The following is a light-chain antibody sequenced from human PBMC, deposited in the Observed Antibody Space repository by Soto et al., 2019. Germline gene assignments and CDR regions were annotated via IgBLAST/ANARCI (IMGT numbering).Light chain of an antibody. Sequence: QSVLTQPPSVSGAPGKRVTISCTGSSSNIGAGYDVHWYQQLPGTAPKLLIYGNSNRPSGVPDRFSGSKSGTSASLAITGLXAEDEADYYCQSYDSSLSGYVFGTGTKVTVL. CDR3: QSYDSSLSGYV. V-gene: IGLV1-40*01. CDR2: GNS. J-gene: IGLJ1*01. CDR1: SSNIGAGYD.